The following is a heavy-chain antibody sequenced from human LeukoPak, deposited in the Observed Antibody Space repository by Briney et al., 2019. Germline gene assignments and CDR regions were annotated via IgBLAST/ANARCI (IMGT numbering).Heavy chain of an antibody. CDR2: ISGSGGST. CDR3: AKAKGPNYYYYYMDV. CDR1: GFTFDDYA. Sequence: PGRSLRLSCAASGFTFDDYAMHWVRQAPGKGLEWVSAISGSGGSTYYADSVKGRFTISRDNSKNTLYLQMNSLRAEDTAVYYCAKAKGPNYYYYYMDVWGKGTTVTVSS. V-gene: IGHV3-23*01. J-gene: IGHJ6*03.